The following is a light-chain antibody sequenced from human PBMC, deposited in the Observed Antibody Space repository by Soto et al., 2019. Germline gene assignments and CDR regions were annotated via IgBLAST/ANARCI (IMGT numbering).Light chain of an antibody. V-gene: IGLV2-14*01. Sequence: QSVLTQTASVSGSPGQSITISCTGTSSDIGAYGYVSWYQQHPGKAPNLLIYEVFYRPSGISNRFSGSQSGNTASLYISGLQADDAADYYCTSYTTGDTLVFGTGSKLTVL. CDR3: TSYTTGDTLV. J-gene: IGLJ1*01. CDR1: SSDIGAYGY. CDR2: EVF.